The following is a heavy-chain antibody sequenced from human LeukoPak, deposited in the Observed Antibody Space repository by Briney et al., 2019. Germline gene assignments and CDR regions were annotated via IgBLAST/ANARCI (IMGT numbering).Heavy chain of an antibody. CDR2: INPSGGST. J-gene: IGHJ3*02. V-gene: IGHV1-46*01. D-gene: IGHD3-22*01. CDR1: GYTFTSYY. Sequence: ASVKVSCKASGYTFTSYYMHWVRQAPGQGLEWMGIINPSGGSTSYAQKFQGRVTMTRDMSTSTVYMELSSLRSEDTAVYYCAALGYYDSSGSAGNAFDIWGQGTMVTVSS. CDR3: AALGYYDSSGSAGNAFDI.